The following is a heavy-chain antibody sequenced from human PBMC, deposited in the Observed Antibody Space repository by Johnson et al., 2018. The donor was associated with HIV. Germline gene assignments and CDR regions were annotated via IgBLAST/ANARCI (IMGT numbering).Heavy chain of an antibody. D-gene: IGHD6-19*01. Sequence: VQLVESGGGVVRPGGSLRLSCAASGFTFDDYGMSWVRQAPGKGLEWVSSISSTGISLYYAHSVKGRFTISTDNAKNSLYLQMNSLRVEDTAVYYCVRGGQWGATDALDVWCQGTRVTVSS. CDR2: ISSTGISL. V-gene: IGHV3-20*04. CDR1: GFTFDDYG. J-gene: IGHJ3*01. CDR3: VRGGQWGATDALDV.